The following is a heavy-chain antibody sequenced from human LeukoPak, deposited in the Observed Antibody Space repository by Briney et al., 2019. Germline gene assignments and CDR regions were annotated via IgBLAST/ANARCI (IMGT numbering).Heavy chain of an antibody. Sequence: ASVKVSCTASGYTFTSNYIHWVRQAPGQGLEWMGMIYPRDGSTIYAQKFQGRVTMTEDTSTDTAYMELSSLRSEDTAVYYCATNSREREYQLLYYDYWGQGTLVTVSS. CDR2: IYPRDGST. CDR1: GYTFTSNY. CDR3: ATNSREREYQLLYYDY. D-gene: IGHD2-2*01. J-gene: IGHJ4*02. V-gene: IGHV1-46*01.